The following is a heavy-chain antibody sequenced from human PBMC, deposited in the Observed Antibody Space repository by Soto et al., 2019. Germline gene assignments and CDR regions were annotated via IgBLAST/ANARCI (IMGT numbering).Heavy chain of an antibody. D-gene: IGHD3-10*01. J-gene: IGHJ4*02. CDR3: ARGGGFRFGDVDDFDY. V-gene: IGHV3-33*01. CDR2: IWYDGSNK. CDR1: GFTFSSYG. Sequence: QVQLVESGGGVVQPGRSLRLSCAASGFTFSSYGMHWVRQAPGKGLEWVAVIWYDGSNKYYADSVKGRFIISRDNSKNTLYLQMNSLRAEDTAVYYCARGGGFRFGDVDDFDYWGQGTLVTVSS.